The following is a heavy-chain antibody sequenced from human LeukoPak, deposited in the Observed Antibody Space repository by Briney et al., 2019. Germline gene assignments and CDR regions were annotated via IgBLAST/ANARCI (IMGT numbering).Heavy chain of an antibody. CDR3: ARLCPDYHDSSGYYPKTWFDP. CDR1: GYTFTSYG. Sequence: VASVKVSCKASGYTFTSYGISWVRQAPGQGLEWMGWISAYNGNTNYAQKLQGRVTMTTDTSTSTAYMELRSLRSDDTAVYYCARLCPDYHDSSGYYPKTWFDPWGQGTLVTVSS. J-gene: IGHJ5*02. CDR2: ISAYNGNT. D-gene: IGHD3-22*01. V-gene: IGHV1-18*01.